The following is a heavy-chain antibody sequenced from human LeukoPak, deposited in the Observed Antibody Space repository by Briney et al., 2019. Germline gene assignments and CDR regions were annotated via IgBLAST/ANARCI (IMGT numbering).Heavy chain of an antibody. CDR2: ISSGSSYI. J-gene: IGHJ6*03. Sequence: SGGSLRLSCAASGFTFSSYSMNWVRQAPGKGLEWVSSISSGSSYIYYADSVKGRFTISRDNAKNSLYLQMNSLRAEDTAVYYCARATPEYSSSGVYYYMDVWGKGTTVTVSS. CDR1: GFTFSSYS. CDR3: ARATPEYSSSGVYYYMDV. V-gene: IGHV3-21*01. D-gene: IGHD6-6*01.